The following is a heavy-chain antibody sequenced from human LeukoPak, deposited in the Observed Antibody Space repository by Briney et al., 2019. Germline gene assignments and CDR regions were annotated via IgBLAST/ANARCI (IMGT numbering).Heavy chain of an antibody. D-gene: IGHD4-17*01. V-gene: IGHV3-7*01. Sequence: GGSLRLSCAASGFTFTRYWMSWVRQAPGKGLEWVTNINQDGSEKYYVDSVKGRFTISRDNAKNSVYLQMNSLRAEDTAVYYCAGDYGDFKAHAFDIWGQGTMVTVSS. CDR1: GFTFTRYW. J-gene: IGHJ3*02. CDR2: INQDGSEK. CDR3: AGDYGDFKAHAFDI.